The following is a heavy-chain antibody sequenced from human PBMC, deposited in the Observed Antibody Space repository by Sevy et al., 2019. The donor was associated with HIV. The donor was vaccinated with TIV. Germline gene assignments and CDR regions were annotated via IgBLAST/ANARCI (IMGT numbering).Heavy chain of an antibody. J-gene: IGHJ4*02. D-gene: IGHD3-22*01. Sequence: SETLSLTCTVSGGSIGSNSFYWGWIRQPPGKELEWIGTVSYGGSTYYDPSLRSRVTISVDASKKQFSLKLCSVTAAETAVYYCARQKVRSAYYYDTSGRQGKADFDSWGQGTLVTVSS. V-gene: IGHV4-39*01. CDR3: ARQKVRSAYYYDTSGRQGKADFDS. CDR2: VSYGGST. CDR1: GGSIGSNSFY.